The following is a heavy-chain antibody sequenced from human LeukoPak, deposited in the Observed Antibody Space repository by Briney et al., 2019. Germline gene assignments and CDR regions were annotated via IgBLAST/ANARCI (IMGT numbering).Heavy chain of an antibody. CDR3: ARASDYGDYVGWFDP. D-gene: IGHD4-17*01. CDR2: ISSSSSTI. CDR1: GFTFSSYS. Sequence: GGSLRLSCAASGFTFSSYSMNWVRQAPGKGLEWVSYISSSSSTIYYADSVKGRFTISRDNAKNSLYLQMNSLRAEDTAVYYCARASDYGDYVGWFDPWGQGTLVTVSS. V-gene: IGHV3-48*01. J-gene: IGHJ5*02.